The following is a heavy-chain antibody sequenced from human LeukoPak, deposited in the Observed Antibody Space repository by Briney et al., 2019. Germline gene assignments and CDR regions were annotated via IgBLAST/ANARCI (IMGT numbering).Heavy chain of an antibody. CDR1: GFTFSSYS. V-gene: IGHV3-48*01. J-gene: IGHJ2*01. Sequence: GGSLRLSCAASGFTFSSYSMNWVRQAPGKGLERVSYIRSSSSTIYYADSVKGRFTISRDNAKNSLYLQMNSLRAEDTAVYYCASWEQIFGVDNNDWYFDLWGRGTLVTVSS. D-gene: IGHD3-3*01. CDR3: ASWEQIFGVDNNDWYFDL. CDR2: IRSSSSTI.